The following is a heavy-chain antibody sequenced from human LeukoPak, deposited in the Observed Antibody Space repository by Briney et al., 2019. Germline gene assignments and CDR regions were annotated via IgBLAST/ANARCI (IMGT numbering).Heavy chain of an antibody. CDR3: ARRGYGSGSFNRYYFDY. Sequence: NPSETLSLTRTVSGGSISSYYWSWIRQPPGKGLEWIGYIYYSGSTNYNPSLKSRVTISVDTSKNQFSLKLSSVTAADTAVYYCARRGYGSGSFNRYYFDYWGQGTLVTVSS. J-gene: IGHJ4*02. CDR2: IYYSGST. V-gene: IGHV4-59*08. CDR1: GGSISSYY. D-gene: IGHD3-10*01.